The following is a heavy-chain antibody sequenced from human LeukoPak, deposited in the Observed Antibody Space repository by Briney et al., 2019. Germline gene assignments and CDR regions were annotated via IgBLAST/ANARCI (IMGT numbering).Heavy chain of an antibody. CDR2: INHSGST. CDR1: GGSFNGYY. D-gene: IGHD6-19*01. Sequence: SETLSLTCGVYGGSFNGYYWSWIRQPPGKGLEWIGEINHSGSTNYNPSLKSRGTISVDTSKNQFSLKLSSVTAADTAVYYCAREGGKGWYVRSYTFDIWGRGTLVAVSS. CDR3: AREGGKGWYVRSYTFDI. J-gene: IGHJ3*02. V-gene: IGHV4-34*01.